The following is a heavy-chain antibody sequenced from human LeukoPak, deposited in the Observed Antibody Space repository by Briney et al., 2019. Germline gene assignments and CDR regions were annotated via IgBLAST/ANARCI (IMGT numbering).Heavy chain of an antibody. D-gene: IGHD2-2*01. CDR2: IYYSGST. V-gene: IGHV4-30-4*08. CDR3: ARVRDIVVVPAAAKFDP. Sequence: RSSETLSLTCTVSGGSISSGVYYWSWIRQPPGKGLEWIGYIYYSGSTYYNPSLKSRVTISVDTSKNQFSLKLSSVTAADTAVYYCARVRDIVVVPAAAKFDPWGQGTLVTVSS. CDR1: GGSISSGVYY. J-gene: IGHJ5*02.